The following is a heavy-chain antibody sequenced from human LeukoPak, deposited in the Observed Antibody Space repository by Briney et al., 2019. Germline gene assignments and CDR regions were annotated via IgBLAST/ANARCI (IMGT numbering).Heavy chain of an antibody. CDR1: GFTFSSYS. J-gene: IGHJ4*02. Sequence: GGSLRLSCAASGFTFSSYSMSWVCQAPGKGLEWVSGTSDRGDYTYYADSVKGRFTISRDTSKNTLYLQMNSLRAEDTAMYYCAKGTKPVMTIPDYWGQGILVTVSS. CDR3: AKGTKPVMTIPDY. D-gene: IGHD1/OR15-1a*01. CDR2: TSDRGDYT. V-gene: IGHV3-23*01.